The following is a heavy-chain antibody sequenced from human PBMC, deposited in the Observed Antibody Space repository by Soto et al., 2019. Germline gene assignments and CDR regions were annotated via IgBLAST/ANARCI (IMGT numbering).Heavy chain of an antibody. CDR2: ISYDGSNK. CDR3: AKDRGMATISYYYGMDV. V-gene: IGHV3-30*18. CDR1: GFTFSSYG. D-gene: IGHD5-12*01. J-gene: IGHJ6*02. Sequence: GGSLRLSCAASGFTFSSYGMHWVRQAPGKGLEWVAVISYDGSNKYYADSVKGRFTISSDNSKNSLYLQMNSLGAEDTAVYYCAKDRGMATISYYYGMDVWGQGTTVTVSS.